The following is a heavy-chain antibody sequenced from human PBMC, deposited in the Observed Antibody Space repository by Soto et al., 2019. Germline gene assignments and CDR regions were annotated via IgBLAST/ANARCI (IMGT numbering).Heavy chain of an antibody. CDR2: IYYSGST. CDR1: GGSISSSSYY. D-gene: IGHD2-15*01. CDR3: ARHTPAISISDH. J-gene: IGHJ4*02. Sequence: QLQLQESGPGLVKPSETLSLTCTVSGGSISSSSYYWGWIRQPPGKGLEWIGSIYYSGSTYYNPSLNSRVTLSVDTSTNQFSLKLSAVTAADTAVYYCARHTPAISISDHWGQGTLVTVSS. V-gene: IGHV4-39*01.